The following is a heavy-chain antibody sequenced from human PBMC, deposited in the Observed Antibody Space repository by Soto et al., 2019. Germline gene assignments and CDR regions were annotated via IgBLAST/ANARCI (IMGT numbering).Heavy chain of an antibody. CDR3: ARDFDVNTAMDYWYFDL. J-gene: IGHJ2*01. CDR2: IYSSGRT. D-gene: IGHD5-18*01. V-gene: IGHV4-4*07. Sequence: QVHLQESGPGVVKTSETLSLTCSLSGGSTSGKYWSWIRQSAGKGLEWIGRIYSSGRTHYNPSLGIRVSMSVAQNSFSLRLTSVTAAYTAIYYCARDFDVNTAMDYWYFDLWGRGTQVSVSS. CDR1: GGSTSGKY.